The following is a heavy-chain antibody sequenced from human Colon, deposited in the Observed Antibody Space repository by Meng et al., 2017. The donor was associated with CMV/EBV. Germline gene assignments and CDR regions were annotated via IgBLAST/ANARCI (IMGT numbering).Heavy chain of an antibody. CDR2: INHSGST. CDR1: GGSFSGYY. D-gene: IGHD3-10*01. Sequence: GSLRLSCAVYGGSFSGYYWSWSSQPPGKGLEWIGEINHSGSTNYNPSLKSRVTLSVDTSRNQFSLKLSSITDADTALYYCARGRGRLDYWGQGTLVTVSS. J-gene: IGHJ4*02. V-gene: IGHV4-34*01. CDR3: ARGRGRLDY.